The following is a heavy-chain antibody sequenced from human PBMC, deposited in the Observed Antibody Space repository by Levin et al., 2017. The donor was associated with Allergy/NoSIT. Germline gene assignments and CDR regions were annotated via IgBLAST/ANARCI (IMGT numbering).Heavy chain of an antibody. J-gene: IGHJ4*02. CDR2: ISSSRTTI. CDR3: ARGLPYYFDY. Sequence: GGSLRLSCAASGFTFSSYSMNWVRQAPGKGLEWVSYISSSRTTIYYADSVKGRFTISRDNAKNSLYLQMNSLRAEDTAVYYCARGLPYYFDYWGQGTLVTVSS. CDR1: GFTFSSYS. D-gene: IGHD5/OR15-5a*01. V-gene: IGHV3-48*01.